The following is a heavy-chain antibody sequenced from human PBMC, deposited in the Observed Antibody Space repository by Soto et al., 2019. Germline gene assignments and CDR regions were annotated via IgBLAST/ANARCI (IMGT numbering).Heavy chain of an antibody. J-gene: IGHJ6*02. CDR1: GGSVRISKW. Sequence: TPYITSAVCGGSVRISKWGGWVSKHPGKGLEWIGEIYHSGSTNYNPSLKSRVTISVDKSKNQFSLKLSSVTAADTAVYYCARDSFMGVPAANPPFLGMDVSAEGTTLT. CDR3: ARDSFMGVPAANPPFLGMDV. D-gene: IGHD2-2*01. CDR2: IYHSGST. V-gene: IGHV4-4*02.